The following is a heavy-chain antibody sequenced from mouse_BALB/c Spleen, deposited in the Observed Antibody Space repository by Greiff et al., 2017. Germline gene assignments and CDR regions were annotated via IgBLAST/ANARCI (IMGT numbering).Heavy chain of an antibody. D-gene: IGHD2-4*01. CDR3: AREGITTCFDY. CDR1: GYAFTNYL. CDR2: INPGSGGT. Sequence: QVQLQQSGAELVRPGTSVKVSCKASGYAFTNYLIEWVKQRPGQGLEWIGVINPGSGGTNYNEKFKGKATLTADKSSSTAYMQLSSLTSDDSAVYFCAREGITTCFDYWGQGTTLTVSS. V-gene: IGHV1-54*01. J-gene: IGHJ2*01.